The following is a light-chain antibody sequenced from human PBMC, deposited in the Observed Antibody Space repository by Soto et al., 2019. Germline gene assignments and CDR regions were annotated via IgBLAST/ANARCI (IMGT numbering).Light chain of an antibody. CDR3: QQYDSSPT. J-gene: IGKJ1*01. CDR1: QSVSSSY. CDR2: GAS. V-gene: IGKV3-20*01. Sequence: EIVLTQSPGTLSLSPGERATLSCRASQSVSSSYLAWYQQKPGQAPRLLIYGASSRATGIPDRFSGSGSGTDFTLTISRLEPEDVAVYYCQQYDSSPTFGQGTKVEIK.